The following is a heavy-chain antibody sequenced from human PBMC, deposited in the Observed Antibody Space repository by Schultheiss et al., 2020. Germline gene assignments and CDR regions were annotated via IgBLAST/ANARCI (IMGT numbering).Heavy chain of an antibody. J-gene: IGHJ4*02. V-gene: IGHV3-64*01. CDR2: IGSDGGVT. CDR1: GFTFSSYT. D-gene: IGHD2-15*01. Sequence: WGSLRLSCAASGFTFSSYTMHWVRQAPGKGLEYVAAIGSDGGVTYYANPVKGRFSISRDNSQNTLYLQMGSLRAEDMAVYYCARGGRGGFCRGGICYYYFDCWGQGTLVTVSS. CDR3: ARGGRGGFCRGGICYYYFDC.